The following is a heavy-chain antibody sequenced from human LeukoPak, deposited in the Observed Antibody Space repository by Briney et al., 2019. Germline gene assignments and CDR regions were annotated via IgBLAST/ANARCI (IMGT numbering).Heavy chain of an antibody. D-gene: IGHD2-2*01. CDR1: GGSISSGGYY. CDR2: IYYSGST. V-gene: IGHV4-31*03. Sequence: PSQTLSLTCTVSGGSISSGGYYWSCIRQHPGKGLEWIGYIYYSGSTYYNPSLKSRVTISVDTSKNQFSLKLSSVTAADTAVYYCARGRYCSSTSCLYFDYWGQGTLVTVSS. CDR3: ARGRYCSSTSCLYFDY. J-gene: IGHJ4*02.